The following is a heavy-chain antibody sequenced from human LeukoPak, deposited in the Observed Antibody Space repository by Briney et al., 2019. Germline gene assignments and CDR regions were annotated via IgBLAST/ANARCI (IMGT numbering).Heavy chain of an antibody. D-gene: IGHD3-10*01. CDR1: GGSFSGYY. Sequence: SETLSLTCAVYGGSFSGYYWSWIRQPPGKGLEWIGEINHSGGTYYNPSLKSRVTISVDTSKNQFSLKLSSVTAADTAVYYRASGRLLWFGELTNYYYYGMDVWGQGTTVTVSS. J-gene: IGHJ6*02. CDR2: INHSGGT. CDR3: ASGRLLWFGELTNYYYYGMDV. V-gene: IGHV4-34*01.